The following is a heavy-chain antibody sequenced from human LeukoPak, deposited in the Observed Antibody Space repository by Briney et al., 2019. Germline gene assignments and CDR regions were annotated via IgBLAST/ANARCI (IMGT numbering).Heavy chain of an antibody. Sequence: GGSLRLSCAASGFTFDDYGMSWVRQAPGKGLEWVSGINWNGGSTGYADSVKGRFTISRDNAKNSLYLQMNSLRAEDTALYYCARDASRRYYYGSGSYYTGEFYYYYYYMDVWGKGTTVTDSS. CDR1: GFTFDDYG. D-gene: IGHD3-10*01. J-gene: IGHJ6*03. V-gene: IGHV3-20*04. CDR3: ARDASRRYYYGSGSYYTGEFYYYYYYMDV. CDR2: INWNGGST.